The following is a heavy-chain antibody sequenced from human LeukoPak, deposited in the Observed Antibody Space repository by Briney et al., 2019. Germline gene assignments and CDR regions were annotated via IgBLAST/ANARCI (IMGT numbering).Heavy chain of an antibody. CDR1: GFTFSSYW. V-gene: IGHV3-74*01. CDR2: INSDGSSI. CDR3: AIRRYLAGFDY. Sequence: GGSLRLSCAASGFTFSSYWMHWLRQAPGKGLVWVSRINSDGSSISYADSVKGRFTISRDNAKNTLYLQMNSLRAEDTAVYYCAIRRYLAGFDYWGQGTLVTVSS. J-gene: IGHJ4*02. D-gene: IGHD3-16*02.